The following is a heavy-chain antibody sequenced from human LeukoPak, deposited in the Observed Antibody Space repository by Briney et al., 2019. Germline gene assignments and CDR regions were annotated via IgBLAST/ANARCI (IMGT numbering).Heavy chain of an antibody. Sequence: SETQSLTCTVSGGSISSYYWSWIRQPPGKGLEWIGYIYYSGSTNYNPSLKSRVTISVDTSKNQFSLKLSSVTAADTAVYYCARHTGYSSGNYFDYWGQGTLVTVSS. CDR1: GGSISSYY. CDR3: ARHTGYSSGNYFDY. D-gene: IGHD6-19*01. V-gene: IGHV4-59*01. CDR2: IYYSGST. J-gene: IGHJ4*02.